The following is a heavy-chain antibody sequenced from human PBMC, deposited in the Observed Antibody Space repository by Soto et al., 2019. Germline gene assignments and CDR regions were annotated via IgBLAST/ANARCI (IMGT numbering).Heavy chain of an antibody. CDR1: GFTFSSYA. D-gene: IGHD6-19*01. CDR2: ISYDGSNK. Sequence: LRLSCAASGFTFSSYAMHWVRQAPGKGLEWVAVISYDGSNKYYADSVKGRFTISRDNSKNTLYLQMNSLRAEDTAVYYCARDREIAVAGLMGDYYYYGMDVWGQGTTVTVSS. J-gene: IGHJ6*02. CDR3: ARDREIAVAGLMGDYYYYGMDV. V-gene: IGHV3-30-3*01.